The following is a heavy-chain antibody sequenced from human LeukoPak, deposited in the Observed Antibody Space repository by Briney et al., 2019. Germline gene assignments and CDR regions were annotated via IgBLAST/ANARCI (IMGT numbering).Heavy chain of an antibody. CDR1: GYTFTSYG. J-gene: IGHJ6*02. CDR3: AREENSYALQDPYYYYGMDV. V-gene: IGHV1-18*01. CDR2: ISAYNGNT. D-gene: IGHD5-18*01. Sequence: GASVKVSCKASGYTFTSYGISWVRQAPGQGLEWMGWISAYNGNTNYAQKLQGRVTMTTDTSTSTAYMELRSLRSDDTAVYYCAREENSYALQDPYYYYGMDVWGQGTRSPSP.